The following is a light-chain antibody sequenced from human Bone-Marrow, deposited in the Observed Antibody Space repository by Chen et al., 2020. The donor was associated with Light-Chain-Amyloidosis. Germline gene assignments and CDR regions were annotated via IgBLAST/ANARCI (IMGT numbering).Light chain of an antibody. V-gene: IGLV1-44*01. CDR3: AARDDNLIAYV. J-gene: IGLJ1*01. Sequence: QSVVTQPPSASGTPGQRVTISCSGSSSNIGSNTINWYQQLPVTAPKLLIHTNNQRPSGVPDRFAGSKSGTSASLAISGLQSDDGADYYCAARDDNLIAYVFGTGTKVTVL. CDR2: TNN. CDR1: SSNIGSNT.